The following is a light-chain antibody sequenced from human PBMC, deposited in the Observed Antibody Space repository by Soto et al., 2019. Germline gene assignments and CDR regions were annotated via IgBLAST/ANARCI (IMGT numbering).Light chain of an antibody. V-gene: IGKV1-39*01. CDR2: AAS. CDR3: DQSYSTPRT. J-gene: IGKJ1*01. Sequence: DIPMTQSPSSLSASVGDRVTITCRASESITSYLNWYQQKPGKAPKVLIYAASSLQSGVPSRFIGSGSWTEFTLTISSLQTADFATYDCDQSYSTPRTFGQATRVEI. CDR1: ESITSY.